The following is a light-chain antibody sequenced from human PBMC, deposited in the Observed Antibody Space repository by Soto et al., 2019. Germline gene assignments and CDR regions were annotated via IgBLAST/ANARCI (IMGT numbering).Light chain of an antibody. CDR1: QSISNW. V-gene: IGKV1-5*01. Sequence: DIPMTQSPSTLSASVGDRVTITCRASQSISNWLAWYQQKPGKAPKLLIYDASNLESGVPSRFSGSGSGTEFTLTISSRQPDYFATYYCHLGTFGQVTKVEIK. CDR3: HLGT. J-gene: IGKJ1*01. CDR2: DAS.